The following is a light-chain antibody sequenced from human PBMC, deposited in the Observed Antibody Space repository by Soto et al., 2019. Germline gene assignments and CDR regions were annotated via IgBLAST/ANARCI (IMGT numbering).Light chain of an antibody. V-gene: IGLV2-23*01. Sequence: QSPLAQPSSVCGSPGQSITISCTGTSSDVGSYNLVSWYQHHPGKAPKLMIYEGSKRPSGVSNRFSASKYGNTASLTISGLQAEDEADYYCCSYAGRRTYVFGTGTKVTVL. CDR2: EGS. CDR1: SSDVGSYNL. J-gene: IGLJ1*01. CDR3: CSYAGRRTYV.